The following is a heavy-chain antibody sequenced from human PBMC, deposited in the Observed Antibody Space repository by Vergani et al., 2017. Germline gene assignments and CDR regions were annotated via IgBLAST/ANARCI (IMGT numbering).Heavy chain of an antibody. D-gene: IGHD2-2*01. V-gene: IGHV4-4*02. J-gene: IGHJ5*02. CDR2: IYHSGST. Sequence: QVQLQESGPGLVKPSGTLSLTCAVSGGSISSSNWWSWVRQPPGKGLEWIGEIYHSGSTNYNPSLKSRVTISVDKSKNQFSLTLSSVTAADTAVYYCARDRLYCSSTSCYGHWFDPWGQGTLVTVSS. CDR1: GGSISSSNW. CDR3: ARDRLYCSSTSCYGHWFDP.